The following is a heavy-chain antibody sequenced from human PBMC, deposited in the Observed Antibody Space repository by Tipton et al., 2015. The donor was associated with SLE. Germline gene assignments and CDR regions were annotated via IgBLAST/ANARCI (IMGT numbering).Heavy chain of an antibody. V-gene: IGHV4-59*01. CDR2: IYYSGNT. CDR1: GGSISSYY. CDR3: ARGGLGVSYYYYMDV. J-gene: IGHJ6*03. Sequence: TLSLTCTVSGGSISSYYWSWIRQPPGKGLEWIGYIYYSGNTNYNPSLKSRVTISVDTSKNQFSLKLSSVTAADTAVYYCARGGLGVSYYYYMDVWGKGTTVTVSS. D-gene: IGHD1-26*01.